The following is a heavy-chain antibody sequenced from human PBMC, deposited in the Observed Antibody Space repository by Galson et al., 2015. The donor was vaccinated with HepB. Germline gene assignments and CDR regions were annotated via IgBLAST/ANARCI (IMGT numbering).Heavy chain of an antibody. J-gene: IGHJ6*02. CDR3: ATGHLERNPGLLRVSLRNYGDYDRGFYYYYGMGV. CDR1: GYTLTELS. CDR2: FDPEDGET. Sequence: SVKVSCKVPGYTLTELSMHWVRQAPGKGLEWMGGFDPEDGETIYAQKFQGRVTMTEDTSTDTAYMELSSLRSEDTAVYYCATGHLERNPGLLRVSLRNYGDYDRGFYYYYGMGVWGQGTTVTVSS. D-gene: IGHD4-17*01. V-gene: IGHV1-24*01.